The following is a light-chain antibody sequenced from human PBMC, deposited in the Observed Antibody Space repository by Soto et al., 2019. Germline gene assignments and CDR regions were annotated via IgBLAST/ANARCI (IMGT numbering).Light chain of an antibody. CDR3: SSYAGSSNV. CDR1: SSDVGGYNY. J-gene: IGLJ1*01. CDR2: EVN. V-gene: IGLV2-8*01. Sequence: QSVLTQPPSASGSRGQSVPIYCTGTSSDVGGYNYVSWYQQHPGKAPKLMIYEVNKRPSGVPDRSSGSKSGNTASLTVSGLQAEDEADYYCSSYAGSSNVFGTGTKLTVL.